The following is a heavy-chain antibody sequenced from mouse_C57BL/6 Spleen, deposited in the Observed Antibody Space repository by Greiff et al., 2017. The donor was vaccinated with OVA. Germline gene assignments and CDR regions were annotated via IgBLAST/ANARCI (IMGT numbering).Heavy chain of an antibody. J-gene: IGHJ2*01. D-gene: IGHD1-1*01. CDR2: ISYDGSN. CDR1: GYSITSGYY. CDR3: ASTTSPYYFDY. Sequence: EVKVEESGPGLVKPSQSLSLTCSVTGYSITSGYYWNWIRQFPGNKLEWMGYISYDGSNNYNPSLKNRITITRDTSKNQFFLKLNSVTTEDTATYYCASTTSPYYFDYWGQGTTLTVSS. V-gene: IGHV3-6*01.